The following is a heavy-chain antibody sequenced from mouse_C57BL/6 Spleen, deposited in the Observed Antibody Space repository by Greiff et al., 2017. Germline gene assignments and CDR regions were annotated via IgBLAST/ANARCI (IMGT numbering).Heavy chain of an antibody. J-gene: IGHJ2*01. CDR3: AKELGRQGDFDY. CDR2: IYPGSGST. V-gene: IGHV1-55*01. D-gene: IGHD4-1*01. Sequence: QVQLQQPGAELVKPGASVKMSCKASGYTFTSYWITWVKQRPGQGLEWIGDIYPGSGSTNYNEKFKSKATLTVDTSSSTAYMQLSSLTSEDSAVYYCAKELGRQGDFDYWGQGTTRTVSS. CDR1: GYTFTSYW.